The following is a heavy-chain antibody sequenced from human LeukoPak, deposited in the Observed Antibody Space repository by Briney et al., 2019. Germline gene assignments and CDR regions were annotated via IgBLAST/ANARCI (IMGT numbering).Heavy chain of an antibody. D-gene: IGHD2-8*01. Sequence: GGSLRLSCAASGFNFDRYWMHWVRQTPGKRLVWVSRINQDGRYITYADSVQGRFTISRDTAKNTLFLQMNSLRAEDTAVYYCARESMVHGALQDWGQGALVTVSS. J-gene: IGHJ4*02. CDR1: GFNFDRYW. CDR3: ARESMVHGALQD. CDR2: INQDGRYI. V-gene: IGHV3-74*01.